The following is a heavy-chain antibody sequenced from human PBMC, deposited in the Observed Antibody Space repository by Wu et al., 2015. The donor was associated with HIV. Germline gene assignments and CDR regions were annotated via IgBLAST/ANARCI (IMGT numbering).Heavy chain of an antibody. CDR1: GYTFTDYY. Sequence: QVQLVQSGAEVRKPGASVKVSCTASGYTFTDYYMHWVRQAPGRGPEWMGWINPASGSTIYAEKFEGRIIVTRDTSFNTAYMELTGLRSDDTAVYYCARAGTMIVVRDAFDIWGQGTMVTVSS. CDR2: INPASGST. CDR3: ARAGTMIVVRDAFDI. D-gene: IGHD3-22*01. V-gene: IGHV1-2*02. J-gene: IGHJ3*02.